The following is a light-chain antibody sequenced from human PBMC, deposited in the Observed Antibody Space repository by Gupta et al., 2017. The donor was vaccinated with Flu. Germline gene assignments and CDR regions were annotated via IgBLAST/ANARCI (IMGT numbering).Light chain of an antibody. J-gene: IGKJ3*01. V-gene: IGKV1-12*01. CDR2: TAS. Sequence: PSSVSASVGDRVTITCRASQGISIWLGWYQQKPGKAPKLLIYTASSLKTGVPSRFSGSGSGTDFTLTISSLQPEDSATYYCQQANSLPGTFGHGTKVDIK. CDR3: QQANSLPGT. CDR1: QGISIW.